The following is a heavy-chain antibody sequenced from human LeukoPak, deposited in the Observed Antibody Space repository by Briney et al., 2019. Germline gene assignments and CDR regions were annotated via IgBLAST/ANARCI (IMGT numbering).Heavy chain of an antibody. CDR3: ARGGVNYDFWSGLQHMDV. J-gene: IGHJ6*03. CDR2: IYCSGST. V-gene: IGHV4-59*01. Sequence: SETLSLTCTVSGGSISSYYWSWIRQPPGKGLEWIGYIYCSGSTNYNPSLKSRVTISVDTSKNQFSLKLSSVTAADTAVYYCARGGVNYDFWSGLQHMDVWGKGTTVTVSS. CDR1: GGSISSYY. D-gene: IGHD3-3*01.